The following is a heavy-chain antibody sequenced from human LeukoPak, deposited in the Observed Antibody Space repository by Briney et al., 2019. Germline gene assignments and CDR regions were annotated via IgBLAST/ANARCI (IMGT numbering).Heavy chain of an antibody. CDR2: MNSNSGNT. D-gene: IGHD3-3*01. CDR3: ARGRPRTIFGVVIISFDY. Sequence: ASVKVSCKASGYTFTSYDINWVRQATGQGLEWTGWMNSNSGNTGYAQKFQGRVTMTRNTSISTAYMELSSLRSEDTAVYYCARGRPRTIFGVVIISFDYWGQGTLVTVSS. V-gene: IGHV1-8*01. J-gene: IGHJ4*02. CDR1: GYTFTSYD.